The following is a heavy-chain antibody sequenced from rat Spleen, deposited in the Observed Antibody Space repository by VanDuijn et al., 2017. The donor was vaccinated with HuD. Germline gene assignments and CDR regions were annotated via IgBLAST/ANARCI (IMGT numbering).Heavy chain of an antibody. CDR3: ARQSPYYFDY. CDR1: GFTFDDYH. Sequence: EVQLAESGGGLEQPGRSLKLSCAASGFTFDDYHMAWVRQAPTKGLEWVASINYDGSSTYYRDSVKGRFTLSRDNAKSTLYLQMDSLRSEDTATYYCARQSPYYFDYWGQGVMVTVSS. CDR2: INYDGSST. D-gene: IGHD3-1*01. V-gene: IGHV5-7*01. J-gene: IGHJ2*01.